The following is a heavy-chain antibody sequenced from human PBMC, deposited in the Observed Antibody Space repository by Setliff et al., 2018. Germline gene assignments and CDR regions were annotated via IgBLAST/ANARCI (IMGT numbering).Heavy chain of an antibody. J-gene: IGHJ4*02. D-gene: IGHD6-6*01. CDR1: GGTFSDYY. V-gene: IGHV4-34*01. CDR2: INHRGST. Sequence: PSETLSLTCAAYGGTFSDYYWTWIRQPPAKGLEWVGEINHRGSTNYNPSLKSRVTISVDTSKNQFSLKLISMTAADTAVYYCARGRNVAARLLDSWGQGTLVTVSS. CDR3: ARGRNVAARLLDS.